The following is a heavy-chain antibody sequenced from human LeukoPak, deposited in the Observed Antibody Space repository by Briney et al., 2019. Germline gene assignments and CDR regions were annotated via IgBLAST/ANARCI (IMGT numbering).Heavy chain of an antibody. D-gene: IGHD4-23*01. CDR1: GFTFSNYE. V-gene: IGHV3-48*03. J-gene: IGHJ4*02. CDR2: ISSSGSDI. Sequence: GGSLRLSCAASGFTFSNYEMHWVRQAPGKGLEWVSYISSSGSDIYYADSVKGRLTISRDNAKNSLYLHMNSLRAEDTAVYYCARDYGGSSPFDYWGQGTLVTVSS. CDR3: ARDYGGSSPFDY.